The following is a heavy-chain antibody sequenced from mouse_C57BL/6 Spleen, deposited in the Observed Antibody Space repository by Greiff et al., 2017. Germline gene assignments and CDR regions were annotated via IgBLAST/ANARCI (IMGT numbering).Heavy chain of an antibody. D-gene: IGHD1-1*01. J-gene: IGHJ2*01. CDR2: IYPGNSDT. V-gene: IGHV1-5*01. Sequence: EVQLQQSGTVLARPGASVKMSCKTSGYTFTSYWMHWVKQRPGQGLEWIGAIYPGNSDTSYNQKFKGKAKLTAVTSASTAYMELSSLTNEDSAVYYCTRYPHYYGSSHYYFDDWGQGTTLTVSS. CDR3: TRYPHYYGSSHYYFDD. CDR1: GYTFTSYW.